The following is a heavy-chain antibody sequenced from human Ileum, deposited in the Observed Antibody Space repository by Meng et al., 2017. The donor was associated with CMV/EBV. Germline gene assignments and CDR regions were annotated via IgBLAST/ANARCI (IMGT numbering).Heavy chain of an antibody. CDR1: GFTFSGYW. V-gene: IGHV3-74*01. CDR3: ARAPSTIFGVVIKGVFDY. Sequence: AGSLRLSCAVSGFTFSGYWMHWVRQAPGKGLVWVSRINSDDSSTSYADSVQGRFTISRDNAKNTLYLQMNSLRAADTAVYYCARAPSTIFGVVIKGVFDYWGQGTLVTVSS. D-gene: IGHD3-3*01. CDR2: INSDDSST. J-gene: IGHJ4*02.